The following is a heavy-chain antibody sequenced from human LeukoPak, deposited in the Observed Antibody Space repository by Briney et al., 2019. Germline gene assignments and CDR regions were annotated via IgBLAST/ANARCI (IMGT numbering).Heavy chain of an antibody. V-gene: IGHV4-31*03. CDR1: GGSISSGGYY. D-gene: IGHD4-11*01. Sequence: SETLSLTCTVSGGSISSGGYYWSWIRQHPGKGLEWIGYIYYSGSTYYNPSLKSRVTISVDTSKNQFSLKLSSVTAADTAVYYCARGGMTTVTIDYWGQGTLVTVSS. J-gene: IGHJ4*02. CDR3: ARGGMTTVTIDY. CDR2: IYYSGST.